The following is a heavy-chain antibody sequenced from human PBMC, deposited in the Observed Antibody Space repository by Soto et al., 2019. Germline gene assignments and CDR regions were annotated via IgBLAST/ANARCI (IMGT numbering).Heavy chain of an antibody. V-gene: IGHV1-69*01. Sequence: QVQLVQSGAEVRKSGSSVKVSCKLSGASFDSYTITWVRQAPGQGLEWMGGIIPIFGTTNYAQKFQGRLTITADGFTRAAYMDLSSLTSEDTAVYYCSRGPLYDLGSGMYWYFDLWGRGTLVTVSS. J-gene: IGHJ2*01. CDR3: SRGPLYDLGSGMYWYFDL. CDR2: IIPIFGTT. CDR1: GASFDSYT. D-gene: IGHD1-26*01.